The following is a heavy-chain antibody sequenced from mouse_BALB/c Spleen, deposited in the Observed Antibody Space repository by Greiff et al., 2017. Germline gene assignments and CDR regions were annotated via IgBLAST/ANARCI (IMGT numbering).Heavy chain of an antibody. CDR2: INPYNDGT. D-gene: IGHD1-1*01. V-gene: IGHV1-14*01. CDR3: AYNYYGSSYRAMDY. CDR1: GYTFTSYV. Sequence: VQLQQSGPELVKPGASVKMSCKASGYTFTSYVMHWVKQKPGQGLEWIGYINPYNDGTKYNEKFKGKATLTSDNSSSTAYMELSSLTSEDSAVYYCAYNYYGSSYRAMDYWGQGTSVTVSA. J-gene: IGHJ4*01.